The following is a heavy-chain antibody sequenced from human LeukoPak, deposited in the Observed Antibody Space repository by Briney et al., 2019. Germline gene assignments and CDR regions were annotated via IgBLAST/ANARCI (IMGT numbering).Heavy chain of an antibody. CDR2: TNWNGGRT. V-gene: IGHV3-20*04. D-gene: IGHD2-8*01. J-gene: IGHJ4*02. Sequence: GGSLRLSCAASGFTFDDYDMNWVRQAPGEGLEWVSGTNWNGGRTSYADSVKGRFTISRDNAKNSLYLQMNSLRAEDTAVYYCAKRTVYARFDYWGQGTLVTVSS. CDR3: AKRTVYARFDY. CDR1: GFTFDDYD.